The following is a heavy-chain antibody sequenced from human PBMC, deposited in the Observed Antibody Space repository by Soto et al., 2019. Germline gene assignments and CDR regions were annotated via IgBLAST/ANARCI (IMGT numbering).Heavy chain of an antibody. Sequence: QVQLQESGPGLVKPSQTLSLTCTVSGGSISSGGYYWSWIRQHPGKGLEWIGYIYYSGGTYYNPSLKSRVTISVDTSKNQFSLKLSSVTAADTAVYYCARDRYSSGWSYNWFDPWGQGTLVTVSS. CDR2: IYYSGGT. V-gene: IGHV4-31*03. CDR1: GGSISSGGYY. J-gene: IGHJ5*02. CDR3: ARDRYSSGWSYNWFDP. D-gene: IGHD6-19*01.